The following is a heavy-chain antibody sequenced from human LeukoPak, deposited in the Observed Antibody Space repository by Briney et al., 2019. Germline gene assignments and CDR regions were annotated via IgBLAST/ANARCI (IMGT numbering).Heavy chain of an antibody. V-gene: IGHV3-30*04. CDR2: ISYDGSNK. Sequence: GGSLRLSCAASGFTFSSYAMHWVRQAPGKGLEWVAVISYDGSNKYYADSVKGRFTISRVNSKNTLYLQMNSLRAEDTAVYYCARGVTGYSYGKDDAFDIWGQGTMVTVSS. D-gene: IGHD5-18*01. CDR1: GFTFSSYA. CDR3: ARGVTGYSYGKDDAFDI. J-gene: IGHJ3*02.